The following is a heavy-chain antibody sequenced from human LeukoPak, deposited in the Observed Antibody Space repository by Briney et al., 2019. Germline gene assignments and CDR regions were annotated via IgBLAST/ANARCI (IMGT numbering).Heavy chain of an antibody. V-gene: IGHV3-23*01. D-gene: IGHD6-13*01. J-gene: IGHJ3*02. CDR3: AKAYTRSWYAAFDI. CDR1: GFAFTDYA. Sequence: GGSLRLSCAASGFAFTDYAISWVRQAPVKGLEWVSAITDSGGATYYADSVKGRFTISRDNSKNTLYLQMNSLRGDDTAIYYCAKAYTRSWYAAFDIWGQGTMVTISS. CDR2: ITDSGGAT.